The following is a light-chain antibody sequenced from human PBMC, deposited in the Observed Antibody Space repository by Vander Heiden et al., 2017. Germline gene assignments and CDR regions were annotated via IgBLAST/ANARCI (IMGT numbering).Light chain of an antibody. J-gene: IGKJ4*01. Sequence: IVLTQSPGTLSLSPGERATLSCRASQRVSSSYVGWYQQKAGQAPMLLIDGAASRATGISDRCSGSGSGTDFTLTSSRLEPEDFAVYYCQQYGSSRLTFGGGTKVEIK. CDR1: QRVSSSY. CDR2: GAA. V-gene: IGKV3-20*01. CDR3: QQYGSSRLT.